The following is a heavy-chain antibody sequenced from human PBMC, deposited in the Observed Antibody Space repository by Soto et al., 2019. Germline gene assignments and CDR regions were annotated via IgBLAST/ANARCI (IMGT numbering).Heavy chain of an antibody. CDR2: IYWDDDT. CDR1: GFSLSTYGVG. Sequence: QITLKESGPTLVKPTQTLTLTCNFSGFSLSTYGVGVGWIRQPPGKALEWLALIYWDDDTRFSPSLNSRLAITKDTSKRQVGLTMTHMDSVDTGTSYCAHRAGFVMAFDYGGTGSRVTVSS. J-gene: IGHJ4*02. CDR3: AHRAGFVMAFDY. D-gene: IGHD3-16*01. V-gene: IGHV2-5*02.